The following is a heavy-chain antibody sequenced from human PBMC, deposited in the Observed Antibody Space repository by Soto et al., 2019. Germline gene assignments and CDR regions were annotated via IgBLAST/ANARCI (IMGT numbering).Heavy chain of an antibody. V-gene: IGHV4-61*01. CDR3: ARGGEPLGYYGLDV. CDR1: GGSVRSGNHC. D-gene: IGHD3-10*01. J-gene: IGHJ6*02. CDR2: MYYTGVT. Sequence: AETLSLTCSVSGGSVRSGNHCWNCMRQPPGRRLEWLGYMYYTGVTNYNPSLKSRVSMSVDTSKNQFSLKLTSLTAADTAVYYCARGGEPLGYYGLDVWGQGITVTVS.